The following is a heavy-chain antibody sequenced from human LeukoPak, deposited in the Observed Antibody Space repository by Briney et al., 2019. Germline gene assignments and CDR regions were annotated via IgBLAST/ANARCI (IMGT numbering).Heavy chain of an antibody. J-gene: IGHJ4*02. CDR1: GFTFDDYG. V-gene: IGHV3-21*01. CDR2: ISSSSSYI. CDR3: AREKAGDYGGNY. D-gene: IGHD4-17*01. Sequence: GGSLRLSCAASGFTFDDYGMSWVRQAPGKGLEWVSSISSSSSYIYYADSVKGRFTISRDNANNSLDLQMNSLRAEDTAVYYCAREKAGDYGGNYWGQGTLVTVSS.